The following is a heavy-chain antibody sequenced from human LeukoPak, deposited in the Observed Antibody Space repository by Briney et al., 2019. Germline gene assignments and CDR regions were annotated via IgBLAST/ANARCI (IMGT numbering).Heavy chain of an antibody. CDR2: FDPEDGET. V-gene: IGHV1-24*01. Sequence: GASVKVSSKVSGYTLTELSMRWVRQAPGEGLEWMRGFDPEDGETIYAQKFQGRVTMTEDTSTDTAYMELSSLRSEDTAVYYCATAPQYYYYYYMDVWGKGTTVTVSS. CDR1: GYTLTELS. J-gene: IGHJ6*03. CDR3: ATAPQYYYYYYMDV.